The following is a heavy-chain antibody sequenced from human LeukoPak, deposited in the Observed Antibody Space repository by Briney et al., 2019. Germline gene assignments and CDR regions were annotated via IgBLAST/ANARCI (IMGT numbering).Heavy chain of an antibody. CDR2: ISDSGSNT. Sequence: GGSLRLSYAASGFTFTSYAINWVRQAPGKGLEWVSAISDSGSNTYYADSVKGRFSISRDNSKNTLYLHMNSLRAEDTAVYYCAKDGDPTVTTDFDYWGQGALVTVSS. V-gene: IGHV3-23*01. CDR1: GFTFTSYA. D-gene: IGHD4-17*01. CDR3: AKDGDPTVTTDFDY. J-gene: IGHJ4*02.